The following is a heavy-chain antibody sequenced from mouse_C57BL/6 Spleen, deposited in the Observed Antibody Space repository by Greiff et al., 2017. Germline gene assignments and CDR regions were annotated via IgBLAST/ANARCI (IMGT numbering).Heavy chain of an antibody. CDR2: ISSGSSTF. CDR3: ARVALLLRRSPFDY. V-gene: IGHV5-17*01. J-gene: IGHJ2*01. D-gene: IGHD1-1*01. CDR1: GFTFSDYG. Sequence: EVQLVESGGGFVTPGGSLKLSCAASGFTFSDYGMHWVRQAPEKGLEWVAYISSGSSTFYYADTVKGRFTISRDNAKNTLFLQMTSLRSEDTAMYYCARVALLLRRSPFDYWGQGTTLTVSS.